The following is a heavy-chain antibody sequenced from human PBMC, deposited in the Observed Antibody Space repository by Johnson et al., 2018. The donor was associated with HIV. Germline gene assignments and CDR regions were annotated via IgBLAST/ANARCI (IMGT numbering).Heavy chain of an antibody. J-gene: IGHJ3*02. CDR2: IRYDGSNK. CDR1: GFTFSSYA. D-gene: IGHD1-26*01. V-gene: IGHV3-30*04. Sequence: VQLVESGGGVVQPGRSLRLSCAASGFTFSSYAMHWVRQAPGKGLEWVAVIRYDGSNKYYADSVKGRFTISRDNCKNTLYLQMNSLRAEDTAVYYCARALTGSYSRDAFDIWGQGTMVSVSS. CDR3: ARALTGSYSRDAFDI.